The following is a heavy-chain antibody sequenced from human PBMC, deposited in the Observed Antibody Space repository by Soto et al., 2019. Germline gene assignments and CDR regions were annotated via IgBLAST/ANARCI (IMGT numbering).Heavy chain of an antibody. D-gene: IGHD6-19*01. J-gene: IGHJ6*03. V-gene: IGHV1-18*03. CDR2: ISAYNGNT. Sequence: QDQLVQSGVEVKKPGASVKVSCRASAYSFTNYGITWVRQAPGQGFEWMGWISAYNGNTNYAQKFQGRVTMTTDASTSTAYLELRSLRSDDMAVYYCARDRGVAPPVAGNTHYYYYMDVWGKGTTVTVSS. CDR3: ARDRGVAPPVAGNTHYYYYMDV. CDR1: AYSFTNYG.